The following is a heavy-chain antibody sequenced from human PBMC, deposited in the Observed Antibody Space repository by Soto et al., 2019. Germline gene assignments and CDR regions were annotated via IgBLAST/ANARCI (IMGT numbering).Heavy chain of an antibody. CDR2: IWNDGNGY. D-gene: IGHD6-13*01. V-gene: IGHV3-33*01. CDR3: XXRQISPPTRGAASARGGMDV. CDR1: GFNFNNYG. Sequence: QVQLVESGGGVVQPGRSLRLSCAASGFNFNNYGMHWVRQAPGKGLEWVAVIWNDGNGYYYANSVKGRFTISRDNSKXXXXXXXXXXXXXXXXXXXXXXRQISPPTRGAASARGGMDVWGQGPRSPSP. J-gene: IGHJ6*02.